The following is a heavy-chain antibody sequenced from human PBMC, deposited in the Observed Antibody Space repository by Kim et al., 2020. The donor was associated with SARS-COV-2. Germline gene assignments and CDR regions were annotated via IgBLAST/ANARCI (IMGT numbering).Heavy chain of an antibody. V-gene: IGHV3-53*04. CDR2: IYSGGST. CDR1: GLTVSSNY. Sequence: GGSLRLSCAASGLTVSSNYMSWVRQAPGKGLEWVSVIYSGGSTYYADSVKGRFTISRHNSKNTLYLQMNSLRAEDTAVYYCARDLTPIRGYYYDSSGPIQGAFDIWGQGTMVTVSS. CDR3: ARDLTPIRGYYYDSSGPIQGAFDI. J-gene: IGHJ3*02. D-gene: IGHD3-22*01.